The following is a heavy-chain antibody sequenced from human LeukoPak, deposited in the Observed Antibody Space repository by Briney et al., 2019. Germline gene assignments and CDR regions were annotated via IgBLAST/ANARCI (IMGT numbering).Heavy chain of an antibody. CDR3: ASGGNSTPGSMDV. D-gene: IGHD3-16*01. CDR1: GGSISSGSYY. CDR2: IYTSGST. V-gene: IGHV4-61*02. Sequence: PSQTLSLTCTISGGSISSGSYYWSWIRQPAGKGLEWIGRIYTSGSTNYNPSLKSRVTISVDTSKNQFSLKLSSVTAADTAVYYCASGGNSTPGSMDVWGKGTTVTVSS. J-gene: IGHJ6*03.